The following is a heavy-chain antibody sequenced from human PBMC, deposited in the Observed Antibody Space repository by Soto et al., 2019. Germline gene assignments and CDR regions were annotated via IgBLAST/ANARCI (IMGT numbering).Heavy chain of an antibody. CDR3: ARGRYGDY. J-gene: IGHJ4*02. D-gene: IGHD1-1*01. CDR2: ITAHNGNT. V-gene: IGHV1-18*01. CDR1: GYTFTSYG. Sequence: QVHLVQSGAEVKKPGASVKVSCKASGYTFTSYGSTWVRQAPGQGLGWMGWITAHNGNTDYAQKLQGRVIVTTDTSTCTAYMELRSLISDDAAVYYCARGRYGDYWGQGALVTVSS.